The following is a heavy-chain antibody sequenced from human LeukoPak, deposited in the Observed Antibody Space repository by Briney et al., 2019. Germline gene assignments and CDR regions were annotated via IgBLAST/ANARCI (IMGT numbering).Heavy chain of an antibody. D-gene: IGHD2-21*02. V-gene: IGHV3-21*01. CDR1: GCTFSSYN. CDR2: ISSSSSYI. Sequence: PGGSLILSCAASGCTFSSYNMNWVLQAPGKGLECVSSISSSSSYIYYVESVRGRFTISRENAKHSLYLQINRLRAEDTAVYYCARDPAYCGGDCYSVYQDAFDIWGQGTRVTVSS. J-gene: IGHJ3*02. CDR3: ARDPAYCGGDCYSVYQDAFDI.